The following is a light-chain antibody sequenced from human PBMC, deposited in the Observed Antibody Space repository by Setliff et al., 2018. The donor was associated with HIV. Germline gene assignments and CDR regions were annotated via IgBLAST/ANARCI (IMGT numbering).Light chain of an antibody. J-gene: IGLJ1*01. CDR1: DIGAFTF. CDR3: SSFGRNSLFV. Sequence: DIGAFTFVSWYQQYTGKAPKLLIYEVTERPSGVSARFSGFKSGNTASLIISGLQAEDEADYYCSSFGRNSLFVFGSGTRSPS. CDR2: EVT. V-gene: IGLV2-14*01.